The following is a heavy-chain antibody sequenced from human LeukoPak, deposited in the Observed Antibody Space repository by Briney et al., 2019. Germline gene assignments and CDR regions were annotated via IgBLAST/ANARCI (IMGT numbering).Heavy chain of an antibody. V-gene: IGHV3-30*03. Sequence: GTSLRLSCAASGFTFSSYNFHWVRQAPGKGLKWLGFISYDGNIKYEDSVKGRFTISRDNSKNTLYLQMNSLGPEDTAMHYCGRDFVNDAKARFDSWGQGTLVTVSS. D-gene: IGHD4/OR15-4a*01. CDR3: GRDFVNDAKARFDS. CDR2: ISYDGNIK. CDR1: GFTFSSYN. J-gene: IGHJ4*02.